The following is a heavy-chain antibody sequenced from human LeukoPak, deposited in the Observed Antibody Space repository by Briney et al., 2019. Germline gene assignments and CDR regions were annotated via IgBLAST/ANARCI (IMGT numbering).Heavy chain of an antibody. CDR1: GGSISSYY. CDR3: ARVGYDYGGNPDYYYYGMDA. J-gene: IGHJ6*02. Sequence: SETLSLTCTVSGGSISSYYRSWIRQPPGKGLEWIGYIYYSGSTNYNPSLKSRVTISVDTSKNQFSLKLSSVTAADTAVYYCARVGYDYGGNPDYYYYGMDAWGQGTTVTVSS. CDR2: IYYSGST. V-gene: IGHV4-59*01. D-gene: IGHD4-23*01.